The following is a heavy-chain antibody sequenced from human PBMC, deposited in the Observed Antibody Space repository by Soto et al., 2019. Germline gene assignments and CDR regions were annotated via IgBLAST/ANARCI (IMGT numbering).Heavy chain of an antibody. V-gene: IGHV4-34*01. J-gene: IGHJ5*01. CDR2: IKRSGTT. D-gene: IGHD3-22*01. CDR3: ARLGGFYQSLDS. CDR1: CGYFHDDY. Sequence: SETLSLTCAVYCGYFHDDYWSWIRQSPGKGLEWIGGIKRSGTTYYNPSLKSRVTISVDTSKNQFSLKLTSVTAADMAVYYCARLGGFYQSLDSWGQGALVTVSS.